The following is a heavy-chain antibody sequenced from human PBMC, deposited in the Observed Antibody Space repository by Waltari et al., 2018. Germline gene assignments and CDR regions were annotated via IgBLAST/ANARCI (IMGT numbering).Heavy chain of an antibody. J-gene: IGHJ5*02. Sequence: QVQLVQSGAEVKKPGSSVKVSCKASGGTLSSYAISWVRQAPGQGLEWMGGIIPIFGTANYAQKFQGRGTITADESTSTAYMELSSLRSEDTAVYYCARERMGDDYGDYWSWFDPWGQGTLVTVSS. V-gene: IGHV1-69*12. D-gene: IGHD4-17*01. CDR1: GGTLSSYA. CDR2: IIPIFGTA. CDR3: ARERMGDDYGDYWSWFDP.